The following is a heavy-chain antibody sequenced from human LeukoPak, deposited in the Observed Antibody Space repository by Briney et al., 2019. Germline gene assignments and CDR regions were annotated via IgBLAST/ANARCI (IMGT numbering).Heavy chain of an antibody. CDR1: GISLSTYY. Sequence: SETLSLTCTVSGISLSTYYWSWVRQPPGKGLEWIGYVRHTGSADYNPSLKSRVTISLDMSKSQFSLKLTSATAADTAVYYCARDSWDYIAMDVWGPGTTVTVSS. CDR3: ARDSWDYIAMDV. D-gene: IGHD4/OR15-4a*01. J-gene: IGHJ6*02. CDR2: VRHTGSA. V-gene: IGHV4-59*01.